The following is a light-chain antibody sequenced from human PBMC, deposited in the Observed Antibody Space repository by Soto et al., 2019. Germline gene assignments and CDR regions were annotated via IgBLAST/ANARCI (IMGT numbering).Light chain of an antibody. CDR1: QSVSSSY. Sequence: EIVLTQSPATLSVSPGERATLSCRASQSVSSSYLAWYQQKPGQAPRLLIYGASSRATGIPDSFSGRGSGTEFTLTISRLQSEDFAVYYCQQYNNWPPITFGQGTRLEIK. CDR3: QQYNNWPPIT. V-gene: IGKV3D-15*01. J-gene: IGKJ5*01. CDR2: GAS.